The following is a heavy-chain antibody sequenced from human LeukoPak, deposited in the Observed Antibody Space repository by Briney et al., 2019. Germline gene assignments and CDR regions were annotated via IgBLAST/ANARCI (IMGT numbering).Heavy chain of an antibody. D-gene: IGHD5-12*01. CDR1: GFTFSSYG. CDR2: IWNDGSNT. V-gene: IGHV3-33*06. J-gene: IGHJ4*02. Sequence: PGGSLRLSCAASGFTFSSYGIHWVRQAPGKGLEWVAVIWNDGSNTYYADSVKGRFTISRDNSKNTLSLQMNSLRAEDTGVYYCAKDLGYSGYDPLDYWGQGTLVTVSS. CDR3: AKDLGYSGYDPLDY.